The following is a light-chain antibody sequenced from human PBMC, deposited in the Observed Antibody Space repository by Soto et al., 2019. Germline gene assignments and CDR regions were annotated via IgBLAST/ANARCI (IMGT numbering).Light chain of an antibody. CDR3: QHYGNSRA. CDR2: GAS. V-gene: IGKV3-20*01. Sequence: ENVLTQSPGTLSLSPGERATLSCRASQSVSNNYLAWYQQKPGQAPRLLIHGASSRATGIPDRFSGSGSGTDFTLTISRLEPEDCAVFYCQHYGNSRAFGRGTKVEIK. J-gene: IGKJ1*01. CDR1: QSVSNNY.